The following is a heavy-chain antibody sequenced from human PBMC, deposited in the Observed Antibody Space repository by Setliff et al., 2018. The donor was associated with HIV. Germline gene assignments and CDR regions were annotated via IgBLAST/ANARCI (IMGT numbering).Heavy chain of an antibody. CDR2: IYHSGST. Sequence: PSETLSLTCAVSGGSISSSNWWSWVRQPPGKGLEWIGEIYHSGSTIYNPSLKSRTTISIDKSNNQFSLKLSSMTAADTAVYYCARARLQGIVTAVGPRDNCLDPWGQGTRVTISS. D-gene: IGHD1-26*01. CDR3: ARARLQGIVTAVGPRDNCLDP. CDR1: GGSISSSNW. J-gene: IGHJ5*02. V-gene: IGHV4-4*02.